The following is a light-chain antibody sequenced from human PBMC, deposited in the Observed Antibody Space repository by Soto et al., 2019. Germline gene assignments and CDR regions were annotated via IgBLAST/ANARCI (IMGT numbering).Light chain of an antibody. V-gene: IGKV1-5*03. CDR2: KAS. CDR1: QSISSW. Sequence: DIQMTQSPSTLSASVGDRVTITCRASQSISSWVAWYQQKPGKGPKLLIYKASHLESGVPSRFSGSGSGTEFTLTISSLQPGDFAPYYCPHSNTHPWTFGHRTKVDI. CDR3: PHSNTHPWT. J-gene: IGKJ1*01.